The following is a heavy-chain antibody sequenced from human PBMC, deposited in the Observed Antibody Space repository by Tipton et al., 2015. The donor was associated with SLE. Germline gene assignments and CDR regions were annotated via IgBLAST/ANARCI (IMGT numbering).Heavy chain of an antibody. CDR3: ARTAGRSVKLWYFDL. D-gene: IGHD5-18*01. CDR1: GGSISSKNYY. V-gene: IGHV4-39*07. CDR2: IHYSGST. Sequence: LRLSCTVSGGSISSKNYYWGWIRQPPGKGLEWIGSIHYSGSTYDNPSFKSRVTISVDTSKNQFSLKLSSVTDVDTAVYYCARTAGRSVKLWYFDLWGRGTLVTVSS. J-gene: IGHJ2*01.